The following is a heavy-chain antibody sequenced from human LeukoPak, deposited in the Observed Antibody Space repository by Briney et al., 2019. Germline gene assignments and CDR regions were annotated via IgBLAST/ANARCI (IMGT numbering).Heavy chain of an antibody. CDR2: IYYSVST. Sequence: SETLSPTCTVSGGSISSYYWSWIRQPPRKGLERIGYIYYSVSTDYNPSLKSRVTISVDTSKNQFSLKLSSVTAADTAVYYCASARGYSYGYGYYYGMDVWGQGTTVTV. CDR3: ASARGYSYGYGYYYGMDV. J-gene: IGHJ6*02. D-gene: IGHD5-18*01. CDR1: GGSISSYY. V-gene: IGHV4-59*01.